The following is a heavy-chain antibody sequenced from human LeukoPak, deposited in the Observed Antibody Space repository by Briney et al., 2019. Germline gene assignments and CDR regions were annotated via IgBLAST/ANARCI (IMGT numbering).Heavy chain of an antibody. CDR1: GFTFSSYW. V-gene: IGHV3-74*01. J-gene: IGHJ6*03. D-gene: IGHD2-2*01. CDR3: ASLRRPAPHYYYYMDA. CDR2: INSDGSST. Sequence: PGGSLRLSCAASGFTFSSYWMHWVRQAPGKGLVWVSRINSDGSSTSYADSVKGRFTISRDNAKNTLYLQMNSLRAEDTAVYYCASLRRPAPHYYYYMDAWGKGTTVTVSS.